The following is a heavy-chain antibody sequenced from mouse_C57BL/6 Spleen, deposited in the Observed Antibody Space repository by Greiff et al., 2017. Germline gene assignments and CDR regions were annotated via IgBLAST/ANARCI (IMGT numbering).Heavy chain of an antibody. V-gene: IGHV1-82*01. J-gene: IGHJ2*01. Sequence: QVQLQQSGPELVKPGASVKISCKASGYAFSSSWMNWVKQRPGKGLEWIGRIYPGDGDTNYNRKFKGKATLTADKSSSTAYMQLSSLTSEDSAVYSVECWHICRSLYYFDYWGQGTTLTVSS. CDR1: GYAFSSSW. CDR3: ECWHICRSLYYFDY. CDR2: IYPGDGDT. D-gene: IGHD6-5*01.